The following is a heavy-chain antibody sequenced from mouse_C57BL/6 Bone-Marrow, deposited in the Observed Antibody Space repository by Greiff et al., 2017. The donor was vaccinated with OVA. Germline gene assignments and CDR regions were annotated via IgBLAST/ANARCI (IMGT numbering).Heavy chain of an antibody. D-gene: IGHD1-1*01. J-gene: IGHJ2*01. Sequence: SGAELVRPGASVKMSCKASGYTFTSYNMHWVKQTPRQGLEWIGAIYPGNGDTSYNQKFKGKATLTVDKSSSTAYMQLSSLTSEDSAVYFCARGYYYGSSEAFDYWGQGTTLTVSS. CDR3: ARGYYYGSSEAFDY. CDR1: GYTFTSYN. V-gene: IGHV1-12*01. CDR2: IYPGNGDT.